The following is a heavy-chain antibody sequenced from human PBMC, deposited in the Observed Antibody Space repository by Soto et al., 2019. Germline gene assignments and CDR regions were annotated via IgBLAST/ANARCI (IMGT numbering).Heavy chain of an antibody. V-gene: IGHV1-8*01. D-gene: IGHD3-10*01. CDR3: ARGPGDLGYFDY. CDR2: MNPYNGNT. Sequence: ASVKVSCKATGYSFTNYDINWVRQAPGQGLEWMGWMNPYNGNTGYAQTFQGRVTMTRNTSIGTAYMELSNVRSNDTAVYYCARGPGDLGYFDYWGQGALVTVS. J-gene: IGHJ4*02. CDR1: GYSFTNYD.